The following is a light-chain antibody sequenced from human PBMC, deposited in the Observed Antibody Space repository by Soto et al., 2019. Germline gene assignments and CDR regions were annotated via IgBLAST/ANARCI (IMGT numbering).Light chain of an antibody. Sequence: DIEMTQSPSTLSVSGGDTVTVTCRASQRVSGWLAWYQQKPGEAPKLLICHASSMPRGVPSRFSGSGSGTNFTLTIASLQPDDFATYYCQQYETFSGTFGQGTKVEI. J-gene: IGKJ1*01. CDR1: QRVSGW. CDR2: HAS. V-gene: IGKV1-5*01. CDR3: QQYETFSGT.